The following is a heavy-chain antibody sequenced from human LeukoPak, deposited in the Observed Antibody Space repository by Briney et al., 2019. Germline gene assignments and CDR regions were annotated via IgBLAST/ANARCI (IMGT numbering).Heavy chain of an antibody. J-gene: IGHJ4*02. D-gene: IGHD3-22*01. CDR3: ARARTYYYDSSGYHY. CDR2: INWNGGST. Sequence: GGSLRLSCAASGFTFSSYEMNWVRQATGKGLEWVSGINWNGGSTGSADSVKGRFTISRDNAKNSLYLQMNSLRAEDTALYYCARARTYYYDSSGYHYWGQGTLVTVSS. CDR1: GFTFSSYE. V-gene: IGHV3-20*04.